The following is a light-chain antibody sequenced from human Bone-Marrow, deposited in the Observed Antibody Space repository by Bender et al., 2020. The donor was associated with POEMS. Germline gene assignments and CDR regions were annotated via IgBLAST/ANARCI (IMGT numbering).Light chain of an antibody. CDR1: SSNIGAHA. V-gene: IGLV1-44*01. J-gene: IGLJ2*01. Sequence: QSVLTQPPSASGTPGQRVTISCSGGSSNIGAHAVNWYQHLPGTAPKLLIYSSHRRPSEVPDRFSGSRSGTSASLAISGLQSEDEADYYCQSADSSDTYKVFGGGTKLTVL. CDR3: QSADSSDTYKV. CDR2: SSH.